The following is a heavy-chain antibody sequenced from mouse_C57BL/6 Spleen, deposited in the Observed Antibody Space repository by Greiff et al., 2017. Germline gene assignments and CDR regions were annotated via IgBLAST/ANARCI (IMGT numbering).Heavy chain of an antibody. CDR3: ARRRHLDFDY. CDR1: GYSFTSYY. V-gene: IGHV1-66*01. Sequence: QVQLQQSGPELVKPGASVKISCKASGYSFTSYYIHWVKQRPGQGLEWIGWIYPGSGNTKYNEKFKGKATLTADTSSSTAYMQLSSLTSEDSAVYYCARRRHLDFDYWGQGTTLTVSS. J-gene: IGHJ2*01. D-gene: IGHD3-1*01. CDR2: IYPGSGNT.